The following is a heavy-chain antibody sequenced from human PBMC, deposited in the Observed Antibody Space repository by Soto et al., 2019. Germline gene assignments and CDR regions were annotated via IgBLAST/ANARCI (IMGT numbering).Heavy chain of an antibody. J-gene: IGHJ6*03. Sequence: QVQLVQSGAEVKKPGSSVKVSCKASGGTFSSYTISWVRQAPGQGLEWMGRIIPILGIANYAQKFQGRVTITADKSISTAYMELSSLRSEDTAVYYCAVGGYCSSTSCYTELYYYYYRDVWGKGTTVTVSS. CDR3: AVGGYCSSTSCYTELYYYYYRDV. D-gene: IGHD2-2*02. V-gene: IGHV1-69*02. CDR2: IIPILGIA. CDR1: GGTFSSYT.